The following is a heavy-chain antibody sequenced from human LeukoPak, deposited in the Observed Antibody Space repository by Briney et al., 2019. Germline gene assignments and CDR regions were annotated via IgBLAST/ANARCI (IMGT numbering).Heavy chain of an antibody. CDR2: IHYSGTT. D-gene: IGHD6-19*01. Sequence: SETLSLTCTVSGGSITSYYWSWIRQPPGKGLEWIGYIHYSGTTNYNPSLKSRVTISVDTSKDQFSLKLNSVTAADTAVYYCARRAGSGWHFDYWGQGTLVTVSS. J-gene: IGHJ4*02. V-gene: IGHV4-59*08. CDR3: ARRAGSGWHFDY. CDR1: GGSITSYY.